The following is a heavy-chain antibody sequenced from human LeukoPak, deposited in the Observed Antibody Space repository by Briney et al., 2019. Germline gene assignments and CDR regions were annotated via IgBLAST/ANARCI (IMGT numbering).Heavy chain of an antibody. CDR3: ARGGNIVATISAS. V-gene: IGHV3-30*03. D-gene: IGHD5-12*01. Sequence: GGSLRLSCAASGFTFSSYGMHWVRQAPGKGLEWVAVISYDGSNKYYADSVKGRFTISRDNAKNSLYLQMNSLRVEDTAVYYCARGGNIVATISASWGQGTLVTVSS. J-gene: IGHJ5*02. CDR2: ISYDGSNK. CDR1: GFTFSSYG.